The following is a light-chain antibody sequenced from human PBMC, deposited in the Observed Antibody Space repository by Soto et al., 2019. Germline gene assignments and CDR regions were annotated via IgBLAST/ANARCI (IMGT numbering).Light chain of an antibody. J-gene: IGLJ1*01. Sequence: QSALTQPASVSGSPGQSITISCTGTSSDVGGYNYVSWYQHHPGKAPKLMIYDVSTRPSGVSNRFSGSKSGNTAFLTISGLQPEDEADYYCCSYTTSNTRQIVFGTGTKLTIL. CDR3: CSYTTSNTRQIV. CDR2: DVS. V-gene: IGLV2-14*03. CDR1: SSDVGGYNY.